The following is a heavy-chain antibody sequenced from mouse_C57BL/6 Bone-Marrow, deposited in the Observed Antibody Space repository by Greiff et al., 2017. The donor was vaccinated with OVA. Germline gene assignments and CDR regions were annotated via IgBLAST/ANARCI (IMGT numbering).Heavy chain of an antibody. D-gene: IGHD2-13*01. V-gene: IGHV1-55*01. CDR2: IYPGSVST. CDR1: GYTFTSYW. J-gene: IGHJ1*03. Sequence: QVQLQQSGAELVKPGASVTMSCQASGYTFTSYWITWVKPRPGQGLEWIGDIYPGSVSTSYNEKFTSTATLTVDTYSSTAYIQLSSLTSEEAAVYYCARRATRYFDVWGTGTTVTVSS. CDR3: ARRATRYFDV.